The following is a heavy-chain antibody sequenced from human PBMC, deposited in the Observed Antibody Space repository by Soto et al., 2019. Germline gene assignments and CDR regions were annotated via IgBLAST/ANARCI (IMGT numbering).Heavy chain of an antibody. CDR3: ALYCISTSCYVYYYYGMDV. CDR2: IIPIFGTA. V-gene: IGHV1-69*12. D-gene: IGHD2-2*01. CDR1: GGTFSSYA. Sequence: QVQLVQSGAEVKKPGSSVKVSCKASGGTFSSYAISWVRQAPGQGLEWMGGIIPIFGTANYAQKFQGRVTITADESTSTAYMELSSLRSEDTAVYYCALYCISTSCYVYYYYGMDVWGQGTTVTVSS. J-gene: IGHJ6*02.